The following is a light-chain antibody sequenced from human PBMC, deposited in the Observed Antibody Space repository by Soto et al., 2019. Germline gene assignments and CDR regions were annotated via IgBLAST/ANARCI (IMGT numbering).Light chain of an antibody. CDR2: STS. CDR3: QKYGGSLWT. J-gene: IGKJ1*01. Sequence: EIVLTQSPGTLSLSPGERPTLSCRASQIIRNNNLAWYQKKLGQAPRLLIYSTSSRATGVPDRFTGGGSGTDFTLTISRLEPEDFAVYYCQKYGGSLWTFGQGSKVEIK. CDR1: QIIRNNN. V-gene: IGKV3-20*01.